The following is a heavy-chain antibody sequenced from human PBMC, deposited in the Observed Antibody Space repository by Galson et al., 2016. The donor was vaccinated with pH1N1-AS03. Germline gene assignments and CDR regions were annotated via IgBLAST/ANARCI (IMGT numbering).Heavy chain of an antibody. CDR2: ISYDGTKK. V-gene: IGHV3-30*04. J-gene: IGHJ4*02. Sequence: SLRLSCAASGFNFSTYSVHWARQPPGRGLQWVALISYDGTKKFYADSVKGRFTISRDTSKNTLYLQMNSLRVEDTALHYCTRASGSGWYGSYYDYWGQGTLVPVSS. D-gene: IGHD6-19*01. CDR1: GFNFSTYS. CDR3: TRASGSGWYGSYYDY.